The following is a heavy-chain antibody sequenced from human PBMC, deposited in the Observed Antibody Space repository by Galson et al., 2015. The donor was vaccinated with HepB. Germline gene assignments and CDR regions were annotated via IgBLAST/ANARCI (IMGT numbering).Heavy chain of an antibody. D-gene: IGHD2-15*01. Sequence: SLRLSCAASGFTVSNNSMNWVRQAPGKGLEWVSYISSSSRTIYYADSVKGRFTISRDNAKNSLYLQMNSLRAEDTAVYYCARVYCSGASCYSGAFYYYYSMDVWGKGTTVTGSS. J-gene: IGHJ6*03. CDR3: ARVYCSGASCYSGAFYYYYSMDV. CDR1: GFTVSNNS. V-gene: IGHV3-48*01. CDR2: ISSSSRTI.